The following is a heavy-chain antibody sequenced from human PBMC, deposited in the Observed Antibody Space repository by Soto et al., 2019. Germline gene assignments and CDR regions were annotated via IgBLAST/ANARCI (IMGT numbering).Heavy chain of an antibody. D-gene: IGHD6-19*01. Sequence: TSETLCLTCSVSGGSINSSSYFWGWVRQPPGKGLEWIGSIYYSGSTYYNPSLRSRVTISVDTSKNQFSLKLSSVTAADTAVFYCARHYSSGSRNWFDPWGQETLVTVS. V-gene: IGHV4-39*01. J-gene: IGHJ5*02. CDR3: ARHYSSGSRNWFDP. CDR1: GGSINSSSYF. CDR2: IYYSGST.